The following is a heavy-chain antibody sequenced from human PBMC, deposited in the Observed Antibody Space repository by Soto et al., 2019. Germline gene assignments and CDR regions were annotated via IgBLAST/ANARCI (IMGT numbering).Heavy chain of an antibody. D-gene: IGHD4-17*01. V-gene: IGHV1-46*03. J-gene: IGHJ2*01. CDR1: GYTFTSYY. CDR3: ARGRLISDGDYVWYFDL. Sequence: GASVKVSCKASGYTFTSYYMHWVRQAPGQGLEWMGIINTSGGSTSYAQKFQGRVTMTRDTSTSTVYMELSSLRSEDTAVYYCARGRLISDGDYVWYFDLWGRGTLVTVSS. CDR2: INTSGGST.